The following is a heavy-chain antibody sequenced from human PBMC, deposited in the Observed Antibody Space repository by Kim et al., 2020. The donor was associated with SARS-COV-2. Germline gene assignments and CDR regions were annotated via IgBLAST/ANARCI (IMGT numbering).Heavy chain of an antibody. CDR2: INVGNGNT. CDR3: AIRTGAAEH. CDR1: GYTFTTYA. Sequence: ASVKVSCKASGYTFTTYAMHWVRQAPGQRLEWMGWINVGNGNTKYSQKFQGRVTITRDTSTSTAYMELSSLRSEDTAVYYCAIRTGAAEHWGQGTLVTVSS. J-gene: IGHJ4*02. D-gene: IGHD1-26*01. V-gene: IGHV1-3*01.